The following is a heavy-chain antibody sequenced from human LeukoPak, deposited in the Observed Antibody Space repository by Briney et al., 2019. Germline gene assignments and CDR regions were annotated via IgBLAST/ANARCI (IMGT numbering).Heavy chain of an antibody. J-gene: IGHJ4*02. V-gene: IGHV1-2*02. Sequence: ASVKVSCKASGYTFTDYYMHWVRQAPGQWLEWMGWINPNSGGANYAQKFQGRVTMTWDTSITTVYMELTRLRSDDAAVYYCARDRARVTGLYYFDYWGQGALVTVSS. D-gene: IGHD2-21*02. CDR3: ARDRARVTGLYYFDY. CDR1: GYTFTDYY. CDR2: INPNSGGA.